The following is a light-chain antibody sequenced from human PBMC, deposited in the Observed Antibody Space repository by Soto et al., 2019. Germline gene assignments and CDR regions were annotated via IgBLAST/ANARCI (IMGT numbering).Light chain of an antibody. Sequence: EIVLTQSPDTLSLSPGERATLSCRASKSISSTQLVWYQQKPGQAPSLLIFGASSRATGIPDRFSGSGSGTDLLLTISSVAADDFVDYYWQQRSNWLTFGGGTKVAIK. V-gene: IGKV3D-20*02. CDR2: GAS. CDR1: KSISSTQ. CDR3: QQRSNWLT. J-gene: IGKJ4*01.